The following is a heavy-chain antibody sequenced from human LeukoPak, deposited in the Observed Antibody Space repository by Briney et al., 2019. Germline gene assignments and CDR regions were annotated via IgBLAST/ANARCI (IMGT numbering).Heavy chain of an antibody. D-gene: IGHD3-22*01. CDR3: ARSGYYFYFDS. CDR1: GGSIRSSDFY. J-gene: IGHJ4*02. Sequence: SETLSPTCTVSGGSIRSSDFYWGWIRQPPGKGLEWIGSIWDSGRTSYNASLKSRVTVVVDTSENQFSLTLSSVTAADTAVYFCARSGYYFYFDSWGPGTLVTVSS. V-gene: IGHV4-39*01. CDR2: IWDSGRT.